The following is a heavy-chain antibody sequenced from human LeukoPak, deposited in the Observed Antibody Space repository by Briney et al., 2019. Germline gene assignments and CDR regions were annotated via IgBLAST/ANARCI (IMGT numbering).Heavy chain of an antibody. CDR3: ARGDCSSTSCYNIDY. CDR1: GCTFTGYY. D-gene: IGHD2-2*02. CDR2: INPNSGGT. V-gene: IGHV1-2*06. Sequence: ASVKVSCKASGCTFTGYYMHWVRQAPGQGLEWMGRINPNSGGTNYAQKFQGRVTMTRDTSISTAYMELSRLRSDDTAVYYCARGDCSSTSCYNIDYWGQGTLVTVSS. J-gene: IGHJ4*02.